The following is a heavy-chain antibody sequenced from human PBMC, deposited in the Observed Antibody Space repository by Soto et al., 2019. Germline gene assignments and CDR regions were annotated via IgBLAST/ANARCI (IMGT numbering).Heavy chain of an antibody. D-gene: IGHD2-15*01. CDR1: GYTFTGYY. CDR2: INPNSGGT. V-gene: IGHV1-2*04. Sequence: GASVKVSCKASGYTFTGYYMHWVRQAPGQGLEWMGWINPNSGGTNYAQKFQGWVTMTRDTSISTAYMELSRLRSDDTAVYYCARRITQRYCSGGSCYSTVGYFDYWGQGTLVTVSS. J-gene: IGHJ4*02. CDR3: ARRITQRYCSGGSCYSTVGYFDY.